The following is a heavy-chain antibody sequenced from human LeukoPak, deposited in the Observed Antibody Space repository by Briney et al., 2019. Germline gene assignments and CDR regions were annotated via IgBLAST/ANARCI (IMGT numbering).Heavy chain of an antibody. J-gene: IGHJ4*02. CDR1: GHSFSIYW. D-gene: IGHD1-7*01. Sequence: GGSLRLSCAASGHSFSIYWGHWARQAPGEGLVWVSRINSDGSSTTHADCVEGRFPISRDNAKNTVYLQMKSLRPEDAAVYYCAREGVGTSRWHGRGALDYWGQGTLVTVSS. CDR2: INSDGSST. CDR3: AREGVGTSRWHGRGALDY. V-gene: IGHV3-74*01.